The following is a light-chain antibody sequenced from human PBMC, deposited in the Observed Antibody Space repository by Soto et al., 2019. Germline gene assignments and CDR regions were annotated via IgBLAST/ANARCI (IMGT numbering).Light chain of an antibody. CDR1: SSNIGSNY. V-gene: IGLV1-47*01. CDR2: RNN. CDR3: QSYDSSLSGSYV. Sequence: QSVLTQPPSASGTPGQRVNISCSGSSSNIGSNYVYWYRQFPGTAPKLLIQRNNQRPSGVPARFSGSKSGTSASLAISGLRSEDEADYYCQSYDSSLSGSYVFGTGTKLTVL. J-gene: IGLJ1*01.